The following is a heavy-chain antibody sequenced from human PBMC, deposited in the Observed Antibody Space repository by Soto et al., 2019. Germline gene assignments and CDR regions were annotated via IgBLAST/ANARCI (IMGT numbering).Heavy chain of an antibody. D-gene: IGHD1-26*01. Sequence: SVKVSCKASGGTFSSYAISWVRQAPGQGLEWMGGIIPIFGTANYAQKFQGRVTITADESTSTAYMELSSLRSEDTAVYYCARGREWVVGDTQYYSSSTGMDAWGQGTTVTVSS. CDR3: ARGREWVVGDTQYYSSSTGMDA. CDR1: GGTFSSYA. J-gene: IGHJ6*02. CDR2: IIPIFGTA. V-gene: IGHV1-69*13.